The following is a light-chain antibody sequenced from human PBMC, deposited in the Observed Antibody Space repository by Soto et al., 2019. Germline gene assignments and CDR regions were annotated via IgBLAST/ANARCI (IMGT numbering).Light chain of an antibody. CDR1: QSVSSSY. J-gene: IGKJ2*01. CDR2: GAS. CDR3: QQYGSSGYT. Sequence: EIVLTQSPGTLSLSPGERATLSCRASQSVSSSYLAWYQQKPGQAPRLLIYGASSRATGIPDRFSGSGSGTAFTLTISRLEPEAFAVYYCQQYGSSGYTFGQGTKLEIK. V-gene: IGKV3-20*01.